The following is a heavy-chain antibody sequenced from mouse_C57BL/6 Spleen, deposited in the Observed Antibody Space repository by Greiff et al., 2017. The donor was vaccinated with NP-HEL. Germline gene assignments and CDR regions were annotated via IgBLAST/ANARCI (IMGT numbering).Heavy chain of an antibody. CDR3: TRWANYVFAMDY. J-gene: IGHJ4*01. CDR2: IDPETGGT. V-gene: IGHV1-15*01. D-gene: IGHD2-1*01. Sequence: QVHVKQSGAELVRPGASVTLSCKASGYTFTDYEMHWVKQTPVHGLEWIGAIDPETGGTAYNQKFKGKAILTADKSSSTAYMELRSLTSEDSAVYYCTRWANYVFAMDYWGQGTSVTVSS. CDR1: GYTFTDYE.